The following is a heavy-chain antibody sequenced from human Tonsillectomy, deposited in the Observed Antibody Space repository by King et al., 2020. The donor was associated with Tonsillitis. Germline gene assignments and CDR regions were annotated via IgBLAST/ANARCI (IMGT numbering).Heavy chain of an antibody. J-gene: IGHJ5*02. CDR1: GYTFIDYD. V-gene: IGHV1-8*01. CDR2: MNPNNGNT. D-gene: IGHD2-21*02. Sequence: VQLVQSGAEVKKPGASVKVSCKASGYTFIDYDISWVRQATGQGLEWMGWMNPNNGNTAYVQKFQGRVTMTRNTSIGSAYMELSSLRSEDTAVFYCARRAGVVTAMDLWGQGTLVTVSS. CDR3: ARRAGVVTAMDL.